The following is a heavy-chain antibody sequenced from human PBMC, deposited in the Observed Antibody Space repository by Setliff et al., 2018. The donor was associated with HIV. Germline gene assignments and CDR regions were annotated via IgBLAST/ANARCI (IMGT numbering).Heavy chain of an antibody. D-gene: IGHD3-3*01. CDR1: GGSMNSDSYS. CDR3: ARAKTIGVSAVFFDP. J-gene: IGHJ5*02. CDR2: IYVGGSV. V-gene: IGHV4-61*09. Sequence: SETLSLTCTVSGGSMNSDSYSWTWLRQPAGKGPELIGHIYVGGSVIYNPTLASRVTISMVPSKNQFSLDLSSVTAADTAKYYCARAKTIGVSAVFFDPWGQGRPVTVSS.